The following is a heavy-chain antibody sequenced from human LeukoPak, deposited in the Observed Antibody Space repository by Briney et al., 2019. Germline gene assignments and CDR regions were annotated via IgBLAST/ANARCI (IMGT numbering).Heavy chain of an antibody. J-gene: IGHJ5*02. D-gene: IGHD4-17*01. CDR1: GYSFTSYW. CDR2: IDPSDSYT. CDR3: ARRGNYNGDPPPFVP. V-gene: IGHV5-10-1*01. Sequence: PGESLKISCKGSGYSFTSYWISWVRQMPGKGLEWMGRIDPSDSYTNYSPSFQGHVTISADKSISTAYLQWSSLKASDTAMYYCARRGNYNGDPPPFVPWGQGTLVTVSS.